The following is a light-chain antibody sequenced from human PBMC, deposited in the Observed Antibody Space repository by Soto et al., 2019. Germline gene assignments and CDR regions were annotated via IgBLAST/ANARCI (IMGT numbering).Light chain of an antibody. J-gene: IGKJ1*01. CDR3: QQYNRNTWS. CDR1: QSVGTW. Sequence: DILMTQSPSTLSASVGGRVTITCRASQSVGTWVAWYQQKPGKAPKLLIYGASNLERGVPSRFSGSGSGTEFTLTITTLQPDDFATYFCQQYNRNTWSFGPGTKVDI. V-gene: IGKV1-5*01. CDR2: GAS.